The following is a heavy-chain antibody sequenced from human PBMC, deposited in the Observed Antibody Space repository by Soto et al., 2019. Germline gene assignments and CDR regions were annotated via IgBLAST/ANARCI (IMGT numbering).Heavy chain of an antibody. CDR3: ARAMETAMASKDNWFDP. J-gene: IGHJ5*02. V-gene: IGHV3-30-3*01. Sequence: QVQLVESGGGVVQPGRSLRLSCAASGFTFRTYAMHWVRQAPGKGLEWVAVISYDENNRYYTDSVKGRFTISRDNSKNTLYLQVNSVIAEDTAVYYCARAMETAMASKDNWFDPWGLGTLVTVSS. D-gene: IGHD2-21*02. CDR2: ISYDENNR. CDR1: GFTFRTYA.